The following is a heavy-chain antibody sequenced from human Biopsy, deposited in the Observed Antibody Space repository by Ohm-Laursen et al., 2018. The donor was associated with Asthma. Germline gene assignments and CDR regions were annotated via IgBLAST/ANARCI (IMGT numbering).Heavy chain of an antibody. J-gene: IGHJ4*02. Sequence: SLRLSCTASGFAFNRFDMHWVRQAPGEGLEWLALITTDDVHKYNGESVRGRFSISRDNSKRTVYLHMAGLTVADTAVYFCARGEDPRPVADHLDIWGQGARVFVSS. CDR1: GFAFNRFD. V-gene: IGHV3-33*08. CDR3: ARGEDPRPVADHLDI. D-gene: IGHD6-6*01. CDR2: ITTDDVHK.